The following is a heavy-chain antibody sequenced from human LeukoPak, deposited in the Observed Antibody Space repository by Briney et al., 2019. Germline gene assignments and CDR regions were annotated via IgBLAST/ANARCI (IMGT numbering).Heavy chain of an antibody. D-gene: IGHD3-22*01. CDR3: AKDASYYYDRSGCSDY. CDR1: GFHYRRYA. J-gene: IGHJ4*02. Sequence: SLLCAVCGFHYRRYAMIWLGQAPGKGVVGVSSIFGSGGSTYYADSVKGRFTISRDNSKNTLYLQMNSLRAEDTAVYYCAKDASYYYDRSGCSDYWGQGTLVTVSS. CDR2: IFGSGGST. V-gene: IGHV3-23*01.